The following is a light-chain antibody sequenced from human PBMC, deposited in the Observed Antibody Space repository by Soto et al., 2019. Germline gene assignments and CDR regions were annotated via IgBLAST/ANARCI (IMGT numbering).Light chain of an antibody. CDR2: SAS. V-gene: IGKV1-9*01. CDR1: QAMSTY. J-gene: IGKJ4*01. CDR3: QQLNGYQLA. Sequence: DIQLTQSPVFLSAFVGDTVTITCRASQAMSTYLAWYQQKPGKVPKLLIRSASTLQSGVPPRFSGGGSGTEFTLTISTLQPDDSGIYYCQQLNGYQLAFGGGTKVDIK.